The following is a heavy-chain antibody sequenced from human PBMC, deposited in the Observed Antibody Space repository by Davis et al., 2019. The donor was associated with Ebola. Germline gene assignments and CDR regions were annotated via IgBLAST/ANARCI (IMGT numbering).Heavy chain of an antibody. Sequence: GGSLRLSCATSGFTFSSNAMSWVRQVPGKGLEWVANMNPEGSEKHYVDSVKGRFTISRDNAKNTLYLQMNSLRAEDTAVYYCAKDKYSYGLRDNWFDPWGQGTLVTVSS. CDR1: GFTFSSNA. CDR2: MNPEGSEK. CDR3: AKDKYSYGLRDNWFDP. D-gene: IGHD5-18*01. V-gene: IGHV3-7*01. J-gene: IGHJ5*02.